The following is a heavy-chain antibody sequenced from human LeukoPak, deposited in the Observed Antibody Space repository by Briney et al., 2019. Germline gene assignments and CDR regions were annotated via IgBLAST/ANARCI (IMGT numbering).Heavy chain of an antibody. Sequence: PGGSLRLSCAASGFTFSDYYMSWIRQAPGKGLEWVSYISSSGSTIYYADSVKGRFTISRDNAKNSLYLQMNSLRAEDTAVYYCAKVPPLWFGELLVFDYWGQGTLATVSS. D-gene: IGHD3-10*01. J-gene: IGHJ4*02. CDR2: ISSSGSTI. CDR3: AKVPPLWFGELLVFDY. CDR1: GFTFSDYY. V-gene: IGHV3-11*01.